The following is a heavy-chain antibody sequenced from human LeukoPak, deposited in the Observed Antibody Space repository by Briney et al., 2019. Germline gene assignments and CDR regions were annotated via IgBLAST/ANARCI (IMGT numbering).Heavy chain of an antibody. J-gene: IGHJ5*02. CDR1: GGTFSSYA. CDR2: IIPIFGTA. D-gene: IGHD3-10*01. V-gene: IGHV1-69*13. CDR3: ARGEGSGSYRRSMFDP. Sequence: ASVKVSCKASGGTFSSYAISWVRQAPGQGLEWMGGIIPIFGTANYAQKFQGRVTITADESTSTAYMELSSLRSEDTAVYYCARGEGSGSYRRSMFDPWGQGTLVTVSS.